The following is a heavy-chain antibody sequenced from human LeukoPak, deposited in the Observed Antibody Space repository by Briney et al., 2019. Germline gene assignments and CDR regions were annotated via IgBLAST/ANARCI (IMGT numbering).Heavy chain of an antibody. CDR2: IWSDGTNR. Sequence: GGSLRLSCAASGFTFSNYGMYWVRQAPGKGLEWVAVIWSDGTNRLHADSVKGRFTISRDNSKNTLYLQMNSLTPEDTAVYYCVPAFKREAPPPGFDFWGQGTLVTVSS. J-gene: IGHJ4*02. D-gene: IGHD1-14*01. CDR3: VPAFKREAPPPGFDF. V-gene: IGHV3-30*02. CDR1: GFTFSNYG.